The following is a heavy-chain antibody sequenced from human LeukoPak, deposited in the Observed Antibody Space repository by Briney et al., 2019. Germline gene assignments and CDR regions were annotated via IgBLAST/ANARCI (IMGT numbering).Heavy chain of an antibody. J-gene: IGHJ4*02. CDR1: GFTFSSYA. CDR3: ARAKWFGEIAVDY. Sequence: PGGSLRLSCAASGFTFSSYAMHWVRQAPGKGLEWVAVISYDGSNKYYADSVKGRFTISRDNSKNTLYLQMNSLRAEDTAVYYCARAKWFGEIAVDYWGQGTLVTVSS. V-gene: IGHV3-30-3*01. CDR2: ISYDGSNK. D-gene: IGHD3-10*01.